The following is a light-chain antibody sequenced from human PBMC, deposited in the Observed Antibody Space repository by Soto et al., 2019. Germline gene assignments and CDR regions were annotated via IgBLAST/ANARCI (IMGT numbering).Light chain of an antibody. Sequence: QSVLTQPPSASGTPGQRVTISCSGSSSNIGSNTTNWYQQLPGTAPKLLIYSNNQRPSGVPDRFSGSKSGTSASLAISGLQSEDEADYYCAAWDDRLNGYVFGTGTKLTVL. J-gene: IGLJ1*01. CDR3: AAWDDRLNGYV. V-gene: IGLV1-44*01. CDR2: SNN. CDR1: SSNIGSNT.